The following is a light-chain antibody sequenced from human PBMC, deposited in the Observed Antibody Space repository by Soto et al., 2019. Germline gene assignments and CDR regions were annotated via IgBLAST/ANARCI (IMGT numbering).Light chain of an antibody. CDR2: LNSDGSH. CDR3: QTWGTGIHV. J-gene: IGLJ2*01. CDR1: SGHSSYA. Sequence: QLVLTQSPSASASLGASVKLTCTLSSGHSSYAIAWHLQQPERGPRYLMKLNSDGSHSKGDGIPDRFSGSSSGAERYLTISRLQSEDEADYYCQTWGTGIHVFGGGTKLTVL. V-gene: IGLV4-69*01.